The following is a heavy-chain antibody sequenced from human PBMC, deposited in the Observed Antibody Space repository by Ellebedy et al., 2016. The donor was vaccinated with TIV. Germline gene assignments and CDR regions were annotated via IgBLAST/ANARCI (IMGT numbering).Heavy chain of an antibody. V-gene: IGHV3-23*01. CDR2: ISNTGSRT. CDR3: ARVKLYSSGWDEAFDI. J-gene: IGHJ3*02. CDR1: GFTFNKCA. Sequence: PGGSLRLSCVASGFTFNKCAMSWVRQAPGKGLEWVSTISNTGSRTYYADSVEGRFIISRDNSKKTLYLQMNSLRAEDTAVYYCARVKLYSSGWDEAFDIWGKGTMVTVSS. D-gene: IGHD6-19*01.